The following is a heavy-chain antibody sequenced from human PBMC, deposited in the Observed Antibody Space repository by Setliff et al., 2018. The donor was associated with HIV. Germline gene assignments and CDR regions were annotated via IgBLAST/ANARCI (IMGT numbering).Heavy chain of an antibody. D-gene: IGHD6-19*01. CDR3: ARSLLPSITVAGTIGY. CDR2: IYYSGNT. Sequence: SETLSLTCTVSGGSISSHYWSWIRQPPGKGLEWIGYIYYSGNTNYNPSLKSRVTISVDTSKNQLSLKLSSVTAADTAVYYCARSLLPSITVAGTIGYWGQGSLVTVSS. V-gene: IGHV4-59*11. J-gene: IGHJ4*02. CDR1: GGSISSHY.